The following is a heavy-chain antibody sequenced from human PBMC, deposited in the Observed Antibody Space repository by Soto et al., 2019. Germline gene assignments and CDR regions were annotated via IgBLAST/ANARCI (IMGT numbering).Heavy chain of an antibody. J-gene: IGHJ4*02. V-gene: IGHV4-4*02. CDR2: IHHTGST. CDR1: GVSISSSNW. D-gene: IGHD3-10*01. Sequence: QVQLQESGPGLVKPSGTLSLTCTVSGVSISSSNWWSWVRQSPGKGLDWIGEIHHTGSTNYNPSLKGRISVSVDKSQNQFSLTLTSVTATDTALYYCARWIRGTTYFGYWGQGTLVTVSS. CDR3: ARWIRGTTYFGY.